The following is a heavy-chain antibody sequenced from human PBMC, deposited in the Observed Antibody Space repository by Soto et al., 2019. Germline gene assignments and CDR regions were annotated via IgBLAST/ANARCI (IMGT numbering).Heavy chain of an antibody. V-gene: IGHV3-21*01. Sequence: GGSLRLSCAASGFTFSSYSMNWVRQAPGKGLEWVSSISSSSSYIFYADSVKGRFTISRDNTKKSLYLQMKSLRVEDTAVYYCARADATGTPITMDPYYYYYGVDVWGQGTTVTVSS. J-gene: IGHJ6*02. CDR1: GFTFSSYS. D-gene: IGHD4-4*01. CDR2: ISSSSSYI. CDR3: ARADATGTPITMDPYYYYYGVDV.